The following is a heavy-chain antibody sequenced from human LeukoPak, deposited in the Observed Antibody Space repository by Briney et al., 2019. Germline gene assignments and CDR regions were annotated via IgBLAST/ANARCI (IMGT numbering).Heavy chain of an antibody. CDR1: GFTFSSYG. CDR2: ISPSGSIS. D-gene: IGHD3-9*01. V-gene: IGHV3-23*01. CDR3: ARDLDWGAFDA. J-gene: IGHJ5*02. Sequence: GGTLRLSCAASGFTFSSYGMSWVRQAPGKGLEWVSGISPSGSISYYADSVKGRFTISRDNSKNTVSLQMNSLRAEDTALYYCARDLDWGAFDAWGQGTLVTVSS.